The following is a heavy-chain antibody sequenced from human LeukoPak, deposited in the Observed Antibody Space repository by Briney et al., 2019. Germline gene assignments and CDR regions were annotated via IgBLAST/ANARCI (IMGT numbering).Heavy chain of an antibody. D-gene: IGHD3-10*01. V-gene: IGHV3-9*01. J-gene: IGHJ4*02. CDR3: VKDDSPTYYYAAGLPLEN. CDR1: GFTFDDYA. CDR2: IGWNSGMI. Sequence: PGRSLRLSCEASGFTFDDYAMHRVRQGPGKGLEWVSGIGWNSGMIGYADSVKGRFTISRDNAKNSLYLQMNSLRAEDTALYYCVKDDSPTYYYAAGLPLENWGQGTLVTVSS.